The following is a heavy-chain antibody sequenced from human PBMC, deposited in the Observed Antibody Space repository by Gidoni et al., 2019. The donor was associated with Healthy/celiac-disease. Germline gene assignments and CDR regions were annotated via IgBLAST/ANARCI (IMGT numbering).Heavy chain of an antibody. J-gene: IGHJ3*02. CDR2: ISISISYI. CDR3: ARGTKTYYDILTDAFDI. D-gene: IGHD3-9*01. Sequence: EVQLVESGAGLVKPGGSLRLSGAAFDLPLRLYRMNWVRQATWKGLGWVSSISISISYIDYADSVKGRFTISRDNAKNSLYLQMNSLRAEDTAVYYCARGTKTYYDILTDAFDIWGQGTMVTVSS. CDR1: DLPLRLYR. V-gene: IGHV3-21*01.